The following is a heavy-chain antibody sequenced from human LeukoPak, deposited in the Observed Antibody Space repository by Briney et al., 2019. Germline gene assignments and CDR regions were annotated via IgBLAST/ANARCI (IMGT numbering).Heavy chain of an antibody. V-gene: IGHV3-7*01. CDR1: GFTFSSYW. D-gene: IGHD6-13*01. CDR2: IRQDGSEK. CDR3: ARELSSSSWYSSLYYYGMDV. J-gene: IGHJ6*02. Sequence: GGSLRLSCAASGFTFSSYWMSWVRQAPGKGLEWVANIRQDGSEKYYVDSVKGRFTISRDNAKNSLYLQMSSLRAEDTAVYYCARELSSSSWYSSLYYYGMDVWGQGTTVTVSS.